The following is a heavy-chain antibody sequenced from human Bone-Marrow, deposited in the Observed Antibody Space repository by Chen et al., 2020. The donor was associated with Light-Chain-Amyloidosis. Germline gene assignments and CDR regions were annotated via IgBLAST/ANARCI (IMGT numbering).Heavy chain of an antibody. CDR2: IWYDGSNQ. CDR1: GFTFRSHG. V-gene: IGHV3-33*01. J-gene: IGHJ6*02. Sequence: QVQLVESGGGVVQPGRSLRLSCAASGFTFRSHGMHWVRQAPGKGLEWVAVIWYDGSNQYYADSVKGRFTISRDNSMNTLYLQMNSLRVEDTAVYYCARWADEKKMDVWGQGTTVTVS. CDR3: ARWADEKKMDV.